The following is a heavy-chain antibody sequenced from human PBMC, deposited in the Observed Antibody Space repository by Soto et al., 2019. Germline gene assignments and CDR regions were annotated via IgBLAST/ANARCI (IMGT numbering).Heavy chain of an antibody. D-gene: IGHD2-15*01. CDR2: IQQDGSEN. CDR1: GFALSSYW. V-gene: IGHV3-7*01. J-gene: IGHJ3*01. Sequence: EVQLVESGGGLVQPGGSLRLSCVASGFALSSYWMSWVRQAPGKGLEWVANIQQDGSENYYVDSLKGRFTISRDNGKNSVYLQMNSLRAEDTAVYYCASPCSGGSCQLDAFDLWGQGTMVTVSS. CDR3: ASPCSGGSCQLDAFDL.